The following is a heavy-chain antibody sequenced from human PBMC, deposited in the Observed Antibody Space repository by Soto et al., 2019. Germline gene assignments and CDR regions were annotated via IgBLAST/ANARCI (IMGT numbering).Heavy chain of an antibody. D-gene: IGHD3-22*01. CDR1: GFTFSSYG. CDR2: IWYDGSNK. CDR3: ARDQSAYEISGYYYAWFDY. V-gene: IGHV3-33*01. Sequence: QVQLVESGGGVVQPGRSLRLSCAASGFTFSSYGMHWVRQAPGKGLEWVAVIWYDGSNKYYADSVKGRFTISRDNSKNTLYLQMNSLRAEDTAVDYCARDQSAYEISGYYYAWFDYWGQGTLVTVSS. J-gene: IGHJ4*02.